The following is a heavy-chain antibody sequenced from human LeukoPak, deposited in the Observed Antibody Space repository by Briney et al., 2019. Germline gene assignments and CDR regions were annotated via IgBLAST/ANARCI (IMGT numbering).Heavy chain of an antibody. V-gene: IGHV1-18*01. CDR2: ISAYNGNT. CDR3: ARGGRWLQLGEGVSFDY. J-gene: IGHJ4*02. CDR1: GYTFTSYG. D-gene: IGHD5-24*01. Sequence: ASVKVSCKASGYTFTSYGISWVRQAPGQGLEWMGWISAYNGNTNYAQKLQGRVTITTDTSTSTAYMELRSLRSDDTAVYYCARGGRWLQLGEGVSFDYWGQGTLVTVSS.